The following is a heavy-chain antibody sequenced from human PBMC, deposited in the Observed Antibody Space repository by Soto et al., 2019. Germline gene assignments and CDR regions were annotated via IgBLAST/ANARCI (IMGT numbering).Heavy chain of an antibody. V-gene: IGHV1-2*02. CDR2: LNPKSGDT. J-gene: IGHJ5*02. CDR3: ARGDFDTTANFYAGWFDP. Sequence: QVQLVQSGTEVKKAGASVKVTCKASGYTFTGYYIHWLRQAPGQGLEWLGWLNPKSGDTKYAQKFQDRVTMTNDTSISTAYMELSRLGSDDTAVYYCARGDFDTTANFYAGWFDPWGQGTLVTVSS. D-gene: IGHD2-21*02. CDR1: GYTFTGYY.